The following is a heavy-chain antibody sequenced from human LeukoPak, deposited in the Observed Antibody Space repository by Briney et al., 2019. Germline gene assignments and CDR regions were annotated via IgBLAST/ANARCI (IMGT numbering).Heavy chain of an antibody. CDR3: ARDFTAAAGTGDY. J-gene: IGHJ4*02. D-gene: IGHD6-13*01. CDR1: GFTFSSYS. V-gene: IGHV3-48*04. Sequence: GGSLRLSCAASGFTFSSYSMNWVRQAPGKGLEWLSYVSSGSSTIYYADSVKGRFTISRDNAENSLYLQMNSLRAEDTAVYYCARDFTAAAGTGDYWGQGTLVTVSS. CDR2: VSSGSSTI.